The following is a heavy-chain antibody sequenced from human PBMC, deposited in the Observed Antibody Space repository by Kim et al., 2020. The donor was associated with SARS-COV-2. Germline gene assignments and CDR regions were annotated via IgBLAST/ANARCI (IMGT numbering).Heavy chain of an antibody. Sequence: STPSLKSRVTISVDTSKNQFSLKLSSVTAADTAVYYCARDSSSSGNWFDPWGQGTLVTVSS. D-gene: IGHD6-6*01. CDR3: ARDSSSSGNWFDP. V-gene: IGHV4-31*02. J-gene: IGHJ5*02.